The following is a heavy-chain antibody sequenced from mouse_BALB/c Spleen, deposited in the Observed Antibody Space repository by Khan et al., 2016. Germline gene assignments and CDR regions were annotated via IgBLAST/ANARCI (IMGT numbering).Heavy chain of an antibody. CDR2: INPGSSTI. CDR1: GFAFSRYW. CDR3: ARLGYYGAMDY. V-gene: IGHV4-2*02. Sequence: EVKLLESGGGLVQPGGSLNLSCAASGFAFSRYWMSWARQAPGKGQEWIGEINPGSSTINYTPSLKDKFIISRDNAKNKLYLHMSKVRSEDTALYYCARLGYYGAMDYWGQGTSVTVSS. J-gene: IGHJ4*01. D-gene: IGHD2-3*01.